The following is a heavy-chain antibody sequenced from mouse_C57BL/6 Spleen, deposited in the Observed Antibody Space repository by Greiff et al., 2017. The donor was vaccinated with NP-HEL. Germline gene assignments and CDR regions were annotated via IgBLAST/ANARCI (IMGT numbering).Heavy chain of an antibody. D-gene: IGHD1-1*01. J-gene: IGHJ3*01. CDR1: GIDFSRYW. Sequence: EVKLMESGGGLVQPGGSLKLSCAASGIDFSRYWMSWVRRAPGKGLEWIGEINPDSSTINYAPSLKDKFIISRDNAKNTLYLQMSKVRSEDTALYYCARWDYYGSTRGFAYWGQGTLVTVSA. CDR3: ARWDYYGSTRGFAY. V-gene: IGHV4-1*01. CDR2: INPDSSTI.